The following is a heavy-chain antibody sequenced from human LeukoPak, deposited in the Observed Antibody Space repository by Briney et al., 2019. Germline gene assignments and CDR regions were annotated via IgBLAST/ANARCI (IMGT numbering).Heavy chain of an antibody. CDR1: GGSMSNHY. CDR3: AGSEDYYDSSGYYSPLDY. CDR2: IHYTGDT. Sequence: PSETLSLTCTVSGGSMSNHYWSWIRQPPGKGLEWIAYIHYTGDTSYNPSLTSRASISVDTSKNQLSLKLTSVTAADTAVYYCAGSEDYYDSSGYYSPLDYWGQGTLVTVSS. J-gene: IGHJ4*02. D-gene: IGHD3-22*01. V-gene: IGHV4-59*11.